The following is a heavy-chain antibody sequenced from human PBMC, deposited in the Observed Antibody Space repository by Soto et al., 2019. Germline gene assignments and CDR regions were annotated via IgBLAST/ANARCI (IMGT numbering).Heavy chain of an antibody. D-gene: IGHD2-2*01. Sequence: AGGSLRLSCAASGFTFSSYAMHWVRQAPGKGLEWVAVISYDGSNKYYADSVKGRFTISRDNSKNTLYPQMNSLRAEDTAVYYCASAHRYCSSTSCTLDYWGQGT. J-gene: IGHJ4*02. CDR1: GFTFSSYA. CDR2: ISYDGSNK. CDR3: ASAHRYCSSTSCTLDY. V-gene: IGHV3-30-3*01.